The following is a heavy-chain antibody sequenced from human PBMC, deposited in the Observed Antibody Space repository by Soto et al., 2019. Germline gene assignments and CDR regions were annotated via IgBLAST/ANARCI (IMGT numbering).Heavy chain of an antibody. Sequence: PGGSLRLSCAASGFTFSSYGMHWVRQAPGKGLEWVAVISYDGSNKYYADSVKGRFTISRDNSKNKLYLQMNSLRAEDTDMYYGSKDPSFSEWFNYYYYYGMDVWGQGTTVTSP. CDR3: SKDPSFSEWFNYYYYYGMDV. V-gene: IGHV3-30*18. D-gene: IGHD3-3*01. J-gene: IGHJ6*02. CDR1: GFTFSSYG. CDR2: ISYDGSNK.